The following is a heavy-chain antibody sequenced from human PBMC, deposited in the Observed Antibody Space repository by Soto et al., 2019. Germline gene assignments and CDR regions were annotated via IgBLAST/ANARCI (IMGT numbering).Heavy chain of an antibody. Sequence: GGSLRLSCAASGFTFSSYAMSWVRQAPGKGLEWVSAISGSGGSTYYADSVKGRFTISRDNSKNTLYLQMNSLRAEDTAVYYCAKVLPVVVAATGTEFDYWGQGTLVTVSS. CDR2: ISGSGGST. D-gene: IGHD2-15*01. CDR1: GFTFSSYA. V-gene: IGHV3-23*01. J-gene: IGHJ4*02. CDR3: AKVLPVVVAATGTEFDY.